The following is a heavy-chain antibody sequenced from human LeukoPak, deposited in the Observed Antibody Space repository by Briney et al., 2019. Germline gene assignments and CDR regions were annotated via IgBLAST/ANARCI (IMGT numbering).Heavy chain of an antibody. Sequence: ASVKVSCKASGYTFTNFDINWVRQAPGQGLEWMGWMNPVSGNAGSAQKFQGRVTLTRDMSISTAYMELSSLRSDDTAFYYCARAPMGTAALYWGQGTPVTVSS. V-gene: IGHV1-8*01. J-gene: IGHJ4*02. CDR2: MNPVSGNA. CDR3: ARAPMGTAALY. CDR1: GYTFTNFD. D-gene: IGHD2-2*01.